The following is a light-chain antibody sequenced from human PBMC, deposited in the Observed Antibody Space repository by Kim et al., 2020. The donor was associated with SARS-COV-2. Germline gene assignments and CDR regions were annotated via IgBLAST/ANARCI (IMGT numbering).Light chain of an antibody. CDR2: GAS. Sequence: DIVLTQSPGTLSLSPGERATLSCRASRSVSSNSLAWYQQKPGQAPRLLIYGASSRATGIPGTFGGSGSGTDFTLTISRLEPGDFAVYYCQLYGRLPITFGQGTRREIK. CDR3: QLYGRLPIT. J-gene: IGKJ5*01. V-gene: IGKV3-20*01. CDR1: RSVSSNS.